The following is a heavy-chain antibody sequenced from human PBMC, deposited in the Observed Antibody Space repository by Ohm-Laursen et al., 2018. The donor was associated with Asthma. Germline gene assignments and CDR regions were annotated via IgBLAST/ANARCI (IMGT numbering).Heavy chain of an antibody. CDR2: GGSYYDGGLK. CDR1: GFTFRNYA. J-gene: IGHJ4*02. D-gene: IGHD3-3*01. Sequence: SLRLSCAASGFTFRNYAMHWVRQAPGKGLEWVAVGGSYYDGGLKYYADSVNGRFTVSRDDSKNTLYLQMNSLRPDDTAVYYCARDVMEWYLPAFDFWGQGTLVTVSS. CDR3: ARDVMEWYLPAFDF. V-gene: IGHV3-30-3*01.